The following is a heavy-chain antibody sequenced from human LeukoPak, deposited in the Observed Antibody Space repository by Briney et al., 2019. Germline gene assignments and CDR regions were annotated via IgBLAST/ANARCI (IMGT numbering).Heavy chain of an antibody. J-gene: IGHJ4*02. CDR1: GGSFSGYY. V-gene: IGHV4-34*01. Sequence: LETLSLTCAVYGGSFSGYYWSWIRQPPGKGLEWIGEINHSGSTNYNPSLKSRVTISIDTSKNQFSLKLSSVTAADTALYYCARGPGTWYYYWGQGTLVTVSS. D-gene: IGHD6-13*01. CDR2: INHSGST. CDR3: ARGPGTWYYY.